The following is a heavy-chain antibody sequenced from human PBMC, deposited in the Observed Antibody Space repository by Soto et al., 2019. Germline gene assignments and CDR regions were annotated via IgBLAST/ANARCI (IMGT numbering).Heavy chain of an antibody. CDR1: GYTLTSYG. Sequence: QVQLVQSGAEVKKPGASVKVSCKASGYTLTSYGISWVRQAPGQGLEWMGWISAYNGNTNYAQKLQGRVTMTTDTYTRTAYMELRSLRSDDTAVYYCARAGYNCFTIFGVALQYGGYYYMDVWGKGTTVTVSS. V-gene: IGHV1-18*01. CDR3: ARAGYNCFTIFGVALQYGGYYYMDV. D-gene: IGHD3-3*01. J-gene: IGHJ6*03. CDR2: ISAYNGNT.